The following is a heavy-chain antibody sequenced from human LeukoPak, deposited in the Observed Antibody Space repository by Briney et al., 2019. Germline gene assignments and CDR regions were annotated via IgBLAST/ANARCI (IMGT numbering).Heavy chain of an antibody. CDR2: ISGSGGST. Sequence: GGSLRLSCVASGFTLSSYAMNWVRQAPGKGLEWVSAISGSGGSTYYADSVKGRFTISRDNSNNTLFLQMHRLRAEETAIYYCAQDYTGDPPYFHYWGQGTLITVSS. CDR3: AQDYTGDPPYFHY. J-gene: IGHJ4*02. CDR1: GFTLSSYA. D-gene: IGHD2-8*02. V-gene: IGHV3-23*01.